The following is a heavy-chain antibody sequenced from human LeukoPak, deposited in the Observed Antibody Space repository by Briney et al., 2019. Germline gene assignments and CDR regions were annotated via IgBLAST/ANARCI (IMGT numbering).Heavy chain of an antibody. Sequence: GGSLRLSCAASGFTFDDYGMSWVRQAPGKGLEWASSISGSSSHIYEVDSVKGRFTISRDNAKNSLYLQMNSLRAEDTALYYRARSGDYGYFDLWGRGTLVTVSS. CDR3: ARSGDYGYFDL. J-gene: IGHJ2*01. CDR2: ISGSSSHI. CDR1: GFTFDDYG. V-gene: IGHV3-21*01. D-gene: IGHD4-17*01.